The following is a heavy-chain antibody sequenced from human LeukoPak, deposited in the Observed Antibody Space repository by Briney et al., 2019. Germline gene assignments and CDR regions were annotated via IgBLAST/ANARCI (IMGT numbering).Heavy chain of an antibody. Sequence: GGSLRLSCAASGFTVSSNYMSWVRQAPGEGVEWVSVFYSGGSTYYADSVKGRFTISRDNSKNTLYLQMNSLRAEDTAVYYCARGWSYYYMDVWGKGTTVTVSS. CDR2: FYSGGST. J-gene: IGHJ6*03. D-gene: IGHD2-15*01. CDR1: GFTVSSNY. CDR3: ARGWSYYYMDV. V-gene: IGHV3-66*02.